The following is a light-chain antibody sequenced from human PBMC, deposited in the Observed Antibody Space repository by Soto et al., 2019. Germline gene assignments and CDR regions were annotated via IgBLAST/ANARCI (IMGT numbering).Light chain of an antibody. Sequence: DIQMTQSPSSLSASVGDRVTISCRASQSISRSLNWYQQKPGKAPKLLIYTASSLQSGVPTRFSGGGSGTDFTLTISDLQPEDFATYYCQQSYSTPPDTFGQGTKLEIK. J-gene: IGKJ2*01. V-gene: IGKV1-39*01. CDR2: TAS. CDR3: QQSYSTPPDT. CDR1: QSISRS.